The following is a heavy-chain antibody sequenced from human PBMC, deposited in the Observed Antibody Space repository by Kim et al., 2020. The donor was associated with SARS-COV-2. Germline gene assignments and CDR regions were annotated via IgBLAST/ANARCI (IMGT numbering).Heavy chain of an antibody. CDR3: ARDMFQYFDWLFLSYGMDV. J-gene: IGHJ6*02. V-gene: IGHV6-1*01. CDR1: GDSVSSNSAA. CDR2: TYYRSKWYN. D-gene: IGHD3-9*01. Sequence: SPTLSLTCAISGDSVSSNSAAWNWIRQSPSRGLEWLGRTYYRSKWYNDYAVSVKSRITINPDTSKNQFSLQLNSVTPEDTAVYYCARDMFQYFDWLFLSYGMDVWGQGTTVTVSS.